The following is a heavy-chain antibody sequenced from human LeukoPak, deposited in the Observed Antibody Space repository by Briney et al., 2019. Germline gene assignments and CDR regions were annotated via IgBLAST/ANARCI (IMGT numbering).Heavy chain of an antibody. CDR2: IYYSGST. D-gene: IGHD3-10*01. Sequence: SETLSLTCSVSGGSMSPFYWSWIRQPPGKGLEWIGYIYYSGSTNYSPSLKSRLTISVDTSKNHFSLKRSSVTAADTAGYYCARLGSNVFDQWGQGTLVTVSS. CDR3: ARLGSNVFDQ. CDR1: GGSMSPFY. J-gene: IGHJ4*02. V-gene: IGHV4-59*01.